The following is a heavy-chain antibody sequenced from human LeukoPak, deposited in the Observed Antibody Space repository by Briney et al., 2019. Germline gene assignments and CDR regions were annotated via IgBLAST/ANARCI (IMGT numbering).Heavy chain of an antibody. CDR2: IIPIFGTA. D-gene: IGHD2-2*01. CDR1: GGTFSSYA. V-gene: IGHV1-69*05. Sequence: SVKVSCKASGGTFSSYAISWVRQAPGQGLEWMGGIIPIFGTANYAQKFQGRVTMTRDTSTSTVYMELSSLRSEDTAVYYCARGYCSSTSCYHSYYYYYMDVWGKGTTVTVSS. J-gene: IGHJ6*03. CDR3: ARGYCSSTSCYHSYYYYYMDV.